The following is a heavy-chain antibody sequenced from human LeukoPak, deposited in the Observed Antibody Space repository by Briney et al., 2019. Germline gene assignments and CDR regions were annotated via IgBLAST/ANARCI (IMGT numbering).Heavy chain of an antibody. D-gene: IGHD2-15*01. Sequence: GGSLRLSCVASGFPFSNYDMNWVRQVPGKGLEWVSYISNSGSSKYYVDSVKGRFTISRDNAKNSLYLQMNSLRAEDTAVYYCASLTVTGGSLSDYWGQGTLVTVSS. CDR1: GFPFSNYD. J-gene: IGHJ4*02. CDR2: ISNSGSSK. V-gene: IGHV3-48*03. CDR3: ASLTVTGGSLSDY.